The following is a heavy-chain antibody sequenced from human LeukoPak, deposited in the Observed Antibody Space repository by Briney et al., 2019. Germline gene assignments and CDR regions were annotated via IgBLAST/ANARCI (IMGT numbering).Heavy chain of an antibody. CDR3: ARGYYYGSLSGMDV. J-gene: IGHJ6*04. CDR2: IYHSGST. D-gene: IGHD3-10*01. V-gene: IGHV4-30-2*01. Sequence: SQTLSLTCAVSGGSISSGGYSWRWIRQPPGKGLEWIGYIYHSGSTYYNPSLKSRVTISVDRSKNQFSLKLSSVTAADTAVYYCARGYYYGSLSGMDVCGKGTTVTVSS. CDR1: GGSISSGGYS.